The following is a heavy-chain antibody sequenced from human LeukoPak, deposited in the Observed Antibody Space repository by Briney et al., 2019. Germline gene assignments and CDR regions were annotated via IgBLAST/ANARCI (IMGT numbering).Heavy chain of an antibody. CDR2: IYYSGST. CDR3: ARDRGGFDP. V-gene: IGHV4-59*01. Sequence: PSETLSLTCTVSGGSISSYYWSWIRQPPGKGLESIGYIYYSGSTNYNPSLKSRVTISVDTSKNQFSLKLRSVSAADTAVYYCARDRGGFDPWGQGTLVTVSS. CDR1: GGSISSYY. J-gene: IGHJ5*02. D-gene: IGHD3-10*01.